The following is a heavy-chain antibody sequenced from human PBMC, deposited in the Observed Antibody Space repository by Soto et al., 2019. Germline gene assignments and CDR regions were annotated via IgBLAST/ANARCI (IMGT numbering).Heavy chain of an antibody. J-gene: IGHJ4*02. CDR3: ARQDGAAQFFFDY. V-gene: IGHV5-51*01. CDR2: IYPGDSDT. CDR1: GYSFRNYW. Sequence: GESLKISCKSSGYSFRNYWIAWVRQMPGKGLEWIGIIYPGDSDTRYRPSFQGQVTISVDKSITTTYLQWSSLKAPDTAMYYCARQDGAAQFFFDYWGQGTLVTVSS. D-gene: IGHD3-16*01.